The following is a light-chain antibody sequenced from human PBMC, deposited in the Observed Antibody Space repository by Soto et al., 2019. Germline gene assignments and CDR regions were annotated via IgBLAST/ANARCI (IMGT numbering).Light chain of an antibody. CDR3: QQYNTYSRT. V-gene: IGKV1-5*01. CDR2: DAS. J-gene: IGKJ1*01. Sequence: FPRAQCDSAVYQSIGNPSTIACGASQSISSWLAWYQQKPGKAPKLLIYDASSLESGVPSRFSGSGSGTEFTLTISSLQPDDFATYYCQQYNTYSRTLGQGTKVDIK. CDR1: QSISSW.